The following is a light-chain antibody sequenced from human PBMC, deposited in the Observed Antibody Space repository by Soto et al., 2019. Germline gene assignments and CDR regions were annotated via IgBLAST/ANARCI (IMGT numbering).Light chain of an antibody. CDR1: SSDVGGYNY. V-gene: IGLV2-14*01. Sequence: QSARTQPASVSGSPGQSITISCNVTSSDVGGYNYVSWYQQHPGKAPKLMIYEVSNRPSGVSNRFSGSKSGNTASLTISGLQAEDEADYYCSSYTSSSIDYVFGTGTKLTVL. CDR2: EVS. CDR3: SSYTSSSIDYV. J-gene: IGLJ1*01.